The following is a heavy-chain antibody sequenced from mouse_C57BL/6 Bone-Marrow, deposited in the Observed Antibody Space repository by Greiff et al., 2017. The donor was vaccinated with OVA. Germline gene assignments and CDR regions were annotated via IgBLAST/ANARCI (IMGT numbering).Heavy chain of an antibody. Sequence: VQLQQSGAELVRPGASVKLSCTASGFNIKDDYMHWVKPRPEQGLAWIGWIAPENGDTEYASKFQGKATITADTSSNTAYLQLSSLTSEDTAVYYCTCYYSNYGGFAYWGQGTLVTVSA. CDR1: GFNIKDDY. J-gene: IGHJ3*01. CDR2: IAPENGDT. D-gene: IGHD2-5*01. V-gene: IGHV14-4*01. CDR3: TCYYSNYGGFAY.